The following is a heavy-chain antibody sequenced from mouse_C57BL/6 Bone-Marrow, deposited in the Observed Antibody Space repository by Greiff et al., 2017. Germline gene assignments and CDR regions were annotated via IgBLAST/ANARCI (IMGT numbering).Heavy chain of an antibody. CDR1: GYSFTDSN. Sequence: VQLQQSGPELVKPGASVKISCKASGYSFTDSNMNWVKQSNGKSLEWIGVINPNYGTTSYNQKFKGKATLTVDKSSSTDYMQRNSLTSEDSAVYYCARYGAPNYYAMDDWGQGTSVTVSS. V-gene: IGHV1-39*01. CDR3: ARYGAPNYYAMDD. CDR2: INPNYGTT. D-gene: IGHD1-1*01. J-gene: IGHJ4*01.